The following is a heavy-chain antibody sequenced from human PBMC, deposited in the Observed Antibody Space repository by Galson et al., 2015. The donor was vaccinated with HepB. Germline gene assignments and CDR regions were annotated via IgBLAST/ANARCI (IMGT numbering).Heavy chain of an antibody. J-gene: IGHJ1*01. D-gene: IGHD2-2*01. CDR3: ARSVLYCSSTSCYYFLYFQH. CDR2: ISAYNGNT. Sequence: SVKVSCKPSGYTFTSYGISWVRQAPGQGLEWMGWISAYNGNTNYAQKLQGRVTVTTDTSTSTAYMELRSLRSDDTAVYYCARSVLYCSSTSCYYFLYFQHWGQGTLVTVSS. V-gene: IGHV1-18*01. CDR1: GYTFTSYG.